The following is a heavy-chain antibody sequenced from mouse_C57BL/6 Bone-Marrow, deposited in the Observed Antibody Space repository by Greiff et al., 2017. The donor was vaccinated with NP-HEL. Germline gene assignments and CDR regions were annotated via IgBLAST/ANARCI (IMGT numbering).Heavy chain of an antibody. CDR1: GYTFTSYW. Sequence: QVQLQQPGAELVRPGTSVKLSCKASGYTFTSYWMHWVKQRPGQGLEWIGVIDPSDSYTNYNQKFKGKATLTVDTSSSTASMQLSSLTSEDSAVYYCARDSLYYYGSSYDYWGQGTTLTVSS. D-gene: IGHD1-1*01. V-gene: IGHV1-59*01. J-gene: IGHJ2*01. CDR2: IDPSDSYT. CDR3: ARDSLYYYGSSYDY.